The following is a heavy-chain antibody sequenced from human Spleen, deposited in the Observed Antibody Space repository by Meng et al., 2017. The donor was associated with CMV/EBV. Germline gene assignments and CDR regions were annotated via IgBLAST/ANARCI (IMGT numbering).Heavy chain of an antibody. V-gene: IGHV3-30*02. D-gene: IGHD5-24*01. CDR1: GFTFSTYG. CDR2: IRYDESYK. J-gene: IGHJ4*02. CDR3: VGERWLHTFDY. Sequence: GESLKISCAASGFTFSTYGLHWVRQAPGKGLQWVAFIRYDESYKSYADSLRGRFTISRDNSKNTLYLEMNRLRAEDTAVYYCVGERWLHTFDYWGQGTLVTVSS.